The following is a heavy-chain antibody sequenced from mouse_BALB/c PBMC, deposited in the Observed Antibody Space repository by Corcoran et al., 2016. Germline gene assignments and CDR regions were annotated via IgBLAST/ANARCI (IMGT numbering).Heavy chain of an antibody. CDR1: GFNIKDTY. Sequence: EVQLQQSGAELVKPGASVKLSCTASGFNIKDTYMHWVKQRPEQGLEWIGRIDPANGNTIYDPKFQGKASITADSSSNTAYLQLSSLTSEDTAVYYCARGRALFAYWGQGTLVTVSA. J-gene: IGHJ3*01. D-gene: IGHD3-1*01. CDR3: ARGRALFAY. CDR2: IDPANGNT. V-gene: IGHV14-3*02.